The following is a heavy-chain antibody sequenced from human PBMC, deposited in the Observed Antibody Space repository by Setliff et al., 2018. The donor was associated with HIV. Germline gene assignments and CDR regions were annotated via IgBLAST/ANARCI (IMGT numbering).Heavy chain of an antibody. Sequence: PSETLSLTCAVSGYSISDGYYWGWIRQPPGKGLEWIGSIYYSGNTYYNPSLKSRVTILEDTSRNQFSLRLSSVTAADTAIYYCARVPTSSWYVTTQRTKEYFHHWG. J-gene: IGHJ1*01. CDR1: GYSISDGYY. CDR3: ARVPTSSWYVTTQRTKEYFHH. CDR2: IYYSGNT. V-gene: IGHV4-38-2*01. D-gene: IGHD6-13*01.